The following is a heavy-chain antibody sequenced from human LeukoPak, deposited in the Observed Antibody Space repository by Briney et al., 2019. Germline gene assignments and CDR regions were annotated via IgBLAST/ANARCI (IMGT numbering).Heavy chain of an antibody. CDR3: AKILRWYQLLLYYFDY. V-gene: IGHV3-23*01. D-gene: IGHD2-2*01. CDR1: GFTFSSYA. J-gene: IGHJ4*02. Sequence: GGSLRLSCAASGFTFSSYAMSLVRQAPGKGLEWVSAISGSGGSTYYADSVKGRFTISRDNSKNTLYLQMNSLRAEDTAVYYCAKILRWYQLLLYYFDYWGQGTLVTVSS. CDR2: ISGSGGST.